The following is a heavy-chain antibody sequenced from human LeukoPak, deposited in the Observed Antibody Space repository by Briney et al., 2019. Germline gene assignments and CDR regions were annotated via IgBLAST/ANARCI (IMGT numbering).Heavy chain of an antibody. D-gene: IGHD3-10*01. J-gene: IGHJ4*02. V-gene: IGHV1-18*01. CDR3: ARDAGLMVRGVVPQQLVNY. CDR2: ISAYNGNT. CDR1: GYTFTSYG. Sequence: ASVKVSCKASGYTFTSYGISWVRQAPGQGLEWMGWISAYNGNTNYAQKFQGRVTITADKSTSTAYMELSSLRSEDTTVYYCARDAGLMVRGVVPQQLVNYWGQGTLVTVSS.